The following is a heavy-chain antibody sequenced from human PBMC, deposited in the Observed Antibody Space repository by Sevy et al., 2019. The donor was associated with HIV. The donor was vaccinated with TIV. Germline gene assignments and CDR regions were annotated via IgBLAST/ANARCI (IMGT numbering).Heavy chain of an antibody. V-gene: IGHV3-74*01. CDR1: GFTFSSYW. CDR2: IKSDGSST. CDR3: ARDRSGSYHVSDNWFDP. Sequence: GGSLRLSCAASGFTFSSYWMHWVRQVPGKGLVWVSRIKSDGSSTSYAASVKGRFTISRDNAKKTLYLQMNSLRAEDTAVYYCARDRSGSYHVSDNWFDPWGQGTLVTVSS. D-gene: IGHD1-26*01. J-gene: IGHJ5*02.